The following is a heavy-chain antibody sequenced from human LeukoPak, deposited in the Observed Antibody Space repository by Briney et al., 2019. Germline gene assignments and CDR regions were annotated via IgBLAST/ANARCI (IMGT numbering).Heavy chain of an antibody. J-gene: IGHJ4*02. D-gene: IGHD6-19*01. Sequence: PGGSLRLSCAASGFTFSTYWMSWVRQAPGKGLEWVANIKQDGSKRYYVDSVKGRFTISRDNAKNSLYLQMSTLRAEDTAVYYCARDLVAGALDYWGQGTLVAVSS. CDR1: GFTFSTYW. CDR3: ARDLVAGALDY. V-gene: IGHV3-7*01. CDR2: IKQDGSKR.